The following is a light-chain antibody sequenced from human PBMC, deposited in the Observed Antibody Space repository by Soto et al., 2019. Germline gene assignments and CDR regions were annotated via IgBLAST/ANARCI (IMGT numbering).Light chain of an antibody. V-gene: IGKV3-20*01. CDR2: TAS. Sequence: DIVLTQSPGTLSLSPGERGTLSCRASQSVTSSYLAWYQQKPGQAPRLLIHTASSRATGIPDRFSGSGSGTEFTLTISSLQPDDFATYYCQHYNSYSEAFGQGTKVDI. CDR1: QSVTSSY. CDR3: QHYNSYSEA. J-gene: IGKJ1*01.